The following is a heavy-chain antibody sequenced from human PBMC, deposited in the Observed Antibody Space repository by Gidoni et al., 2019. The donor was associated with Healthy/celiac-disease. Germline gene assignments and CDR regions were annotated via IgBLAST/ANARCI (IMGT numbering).Heavy chain of an antibody. CDR1: GFTFSNAW. J-gene: IGHJ4*02. V-gene: IGHV3-15*01. D-gene: IGHD1-1*01. CDR3: TTGLRNVLKGRRPLFDY. CDR2: IKSKTDGGTT. Sequence: EVQLEESGGGLVKPGGSLRLSCAASGFTFSNAWMSWVRQAPGKGLEWVGRIKSKTDGGTTDYAAPVKGRFTISRDDSKNTLYLQMNSLKTEDTAVYYCTTGLRNVLKGRRPLFDYWGQGTLVTVSS.